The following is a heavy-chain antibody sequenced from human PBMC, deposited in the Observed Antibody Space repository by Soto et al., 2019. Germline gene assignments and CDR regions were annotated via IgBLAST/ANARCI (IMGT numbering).Heavy chain of an antibody. CDR3: ERLSGGSYNTYYFYYGMDV. Sequence: QGQLVQSGAEVKKPGASVKVSCKASGYTFTRYGISWVRQAPGQGLDWMGWISAYNGNTKYAQDLQGRVTMTTDTSASTAYMELRSRRSDDTAVYYCERLSGGSYNTYYFYYGMDVWGQGTTVTVSS. V-gene: IGHV1-18*01. CDR2: ISAYNGNT. D-gene: IGHD2-15*01. J-gene: IGHJ6*02. CDR1: GYTFTRYG.